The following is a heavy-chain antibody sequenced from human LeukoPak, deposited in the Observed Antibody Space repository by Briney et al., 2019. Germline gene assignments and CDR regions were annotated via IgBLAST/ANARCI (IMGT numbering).Heavy chain of an antibody. J-gene: IGHJ4*02. Sequence: GASVKVSCKASGGTFSSYAISWVRQAPGQGLEWMGGIIPIFGTANYAQKFQGRVTITADESTSTAYMELRSLRSDDTAVYYCARDLITMVRGVKPILGYWGQGTLVTVSS. CDR3: ARDLITMVRGVKPILGY. D-gene: IGHD3-10*01. V-gene: IGHV1-69*13. CDR1: GGTFSSYA. CDR2: IIPIFGTA.